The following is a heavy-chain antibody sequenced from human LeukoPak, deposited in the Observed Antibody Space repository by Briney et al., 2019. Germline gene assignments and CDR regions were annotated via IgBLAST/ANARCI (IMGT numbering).Heavy chain of an antibody. V-gene: IGHV4-61*08. CDR3: GRVPAWTSVPFFDY. Sequence: SETLSLTCTVSGGSVNTGAYYCSWMRQPPGKGLEWIGYIYYSGSTNYNPSLKSRITISVDTSKNQFSLKLSSVTAADTAVYFWGRVPAWTSVPFFDYWGQGNLVTGFS. D-gene: IGHD3/OR15-3a*01. CDR2: IYYSGST. CDR1: GGSVNTGAYY. J-gene: IGHJ4*01.